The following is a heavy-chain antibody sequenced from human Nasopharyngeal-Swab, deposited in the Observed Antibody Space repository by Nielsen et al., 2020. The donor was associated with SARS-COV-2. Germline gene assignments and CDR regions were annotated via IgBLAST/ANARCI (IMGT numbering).Heavy chain of an antibody. CDR3: ARIAGRGSIYYYYMDV. V-gene: IGHV3-21*01. Sequence: GESLKISCAGSGFTFNSYSMIWVRQVPGEGPEWVSSISGSGSYVYYADSVKGRFTISKDSAKNSLYLQMNSLRAEDTAVYFCARIAGRGSIYYYYMDVWGTGTTVTVSS. J-gene: IGHJ6*03. CDR2: ISGSGSYV. CDR1: GFTFNSYS. D-gene: IGHD1-26*01.